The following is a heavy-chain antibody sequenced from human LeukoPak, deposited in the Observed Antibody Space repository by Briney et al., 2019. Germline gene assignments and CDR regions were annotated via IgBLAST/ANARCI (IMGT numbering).Heavy chain of an antibody. Sequence: GGSLRLSCAASGFTFSSYGMSCVRQAPGKGQEWVSAISGSGGSTYYADSVKGRFTISRDNSKNTLYLQMNSLRAEDTAVYYCAKDSYLGIAVAGTSDYWGQGTLVTVSS. D-gene: IGHD6-19*01. CDR3: AKDSYLGIAVAGTSDY. CDR1: GFTFSSYG. CDR2: ISGSGGST. J-gene: IGHJ4*02. V-gene: IGHV3-23*01.